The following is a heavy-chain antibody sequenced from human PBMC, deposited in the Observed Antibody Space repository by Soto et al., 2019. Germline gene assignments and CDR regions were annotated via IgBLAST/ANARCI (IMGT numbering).Heavy chain of an antibody. V-gene: IGHV3-23*01. CDR2: ISGSGGST. D-gene: IGHD3-22*01. J-gene: IGHJ6*02. Sequence: GGSLRLSCAASGFTFSSYAMSWVRQAPGKGLEWVSAISGSGGSTYYADSVKGRFTISRDNSKNTLYLQMNSLRSEDTAVYYCARDLKRYYDSSGYGYYYYGMDVWGQGTTVTVSS. CDR1: GFTFSSYA. CDR3: ARDLKRYYDSSGYGYYYYGMDV.